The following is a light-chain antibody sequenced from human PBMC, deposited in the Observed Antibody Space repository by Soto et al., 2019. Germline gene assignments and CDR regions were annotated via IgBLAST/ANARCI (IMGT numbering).Light chain of an antibody. CDR1: QSISRW. J-gene: IGKJ2*01. CDR3: QQYTSYDT. CDR2: DAS. Sequence: DIQMTQSPSTLSASIGDRVTITCRASQSISRWVAWYQQKPGRAPKLLIYDASTLETGVPSRFSGSGSGTEFSLTISSLRPDDIATYYCQQYTSYDTFGQGTKLELK. V-gene: IGKV1-5*01.